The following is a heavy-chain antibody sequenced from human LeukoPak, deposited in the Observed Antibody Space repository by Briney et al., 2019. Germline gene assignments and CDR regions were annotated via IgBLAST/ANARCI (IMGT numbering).Heavy chain of an antibody. CDR1: GFTFSSYT. CDR2: INWNGGRT. Sequence: GAFLRLSCEATGFTFSSYTMDWARQAPGKGLEWVSGINWNGGRTGYADSVKGRLTISRDNAKNSLYLQMNSLRAEDTALYYCARVARYQLLLGDAFDIWGQGTMVTVSS. D-gene: IGHD2-2*01. J-gene: IGHJ3*02. CDR3: ARVARYQLLLGDAFDI. V-gene: IGHV3-20*04.